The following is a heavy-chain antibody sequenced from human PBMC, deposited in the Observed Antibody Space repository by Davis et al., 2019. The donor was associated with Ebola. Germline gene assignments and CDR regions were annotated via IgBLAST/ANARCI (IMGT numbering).Heavy chain of an antibody. D-gene: IGHD6-13*01. V-gene: IGHV4-59*01. J-gene: IGHJ6*04. CDR3: ARGFSSSWSYYYYYGMDV. Sequence: MPSETLSLTCTVSGGSISSNYWSWVRQPPGQGLEWIGYIYYSGNTGNTNYNPSLKSRVTISVDTSKNQFSLKLSSVTAADTAVYYCARGFSSSWSYYYYYGMDVWGKGTTVTVSS. CDR1: GGSISSNY. CDR2: IYYSGNT.